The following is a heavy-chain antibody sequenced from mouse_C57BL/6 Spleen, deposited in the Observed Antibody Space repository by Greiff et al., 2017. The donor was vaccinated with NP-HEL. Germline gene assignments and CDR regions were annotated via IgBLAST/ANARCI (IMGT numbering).Heavy chain of an antibody. CDR2: ISYDGSN. Sequence: EVKLLESGPGLVKPSQSLSLTCSVTGYSITSGYYWNWIRQFPGNKLEWMGYISYDGSNNYNPSLKNRISIPRDTSKNQFFLKLNSVTTEDTATYYCARERDYDGSWFAYWGQGTLVTVSA. V-gene: IGHV3-6*01. D-gene: IGHD2-4*01. J-gene: IGHJ3*01. CDR1: GYSITSGYY. CDR3: ARERDYDGSWFAY.